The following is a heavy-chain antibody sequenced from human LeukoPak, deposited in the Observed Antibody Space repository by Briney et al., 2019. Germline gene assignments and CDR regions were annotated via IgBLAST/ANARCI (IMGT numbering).Heavy chain of an antibody. Sequence: PGESLKISCKGSGYTFTSYWIGWVRQMPGKGLEWMGIIYPGDSETRYSPSFQGQVTISADKSINTAYLQWSSLKASDTAMYYCARLRYYYDSSTSPYYFDYWGQGTLVTVSS. CDR2: IYPGDSET. CDR1: GYTFTSYW. V-gene: IGHV5-51*03. D-gene: IGHD3-22*01. J-gene: IGHJ4*02. CDR3: ARLRYYYDSSTSPYYFDY.